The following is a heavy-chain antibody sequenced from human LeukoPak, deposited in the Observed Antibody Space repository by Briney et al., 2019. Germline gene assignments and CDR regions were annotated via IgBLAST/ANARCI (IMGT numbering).Heavy chain of an antibody. Sequence: ASVKVSCKASGYTFTNYYIHWVRQAPGQGLECMGIINPSGGSTSYAQKLQGRVTMTTDTSTSTAYMELRSLRSDDTAVYYCARDRAPGIVGATGNFDYWGQGALVTVSS. CDR3: ARDRAPGIVGATGNFDY. J-gene: IGHJ4*02. CDR2: INPSGGST. D-gene: IGHD1-26*01. CDR1: GYTFTNYY. V-gene: IGHV1-46*01.